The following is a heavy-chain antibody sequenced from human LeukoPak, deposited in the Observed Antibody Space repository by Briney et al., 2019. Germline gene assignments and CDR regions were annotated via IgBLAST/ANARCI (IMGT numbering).Heavy chain of an antibody. D-gene: IGHD3-22*01. CDR2: IYYSGST. J-gene: IGHJ3*02. V-gene: IGHV4-59*01. CDR3: ARDYYDSSGKLDAFDI. Sequence: TSETLSLTCTVSGGSISGYYWSWIRQPPGKGLEWIGYIYYSGSTNYNPSLKSRVTISVDTSKNQFSLKLSSVTAAVTAVYYCARDYYDSSGKLDAFDIWGQGTMVTVSS. CDR1: GGSISGYY.